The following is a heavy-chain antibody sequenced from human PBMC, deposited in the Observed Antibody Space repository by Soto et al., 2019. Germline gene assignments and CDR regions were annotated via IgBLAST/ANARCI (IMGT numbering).Heavy chain of an antibody. J-gene: IGHJ4*02. D-gene: IGHD6-13*01. Sequence: ASETLSLTCTVSGGSISSSSYYWGWIRQPPGKGLEWIGSIYYSGNTYYSPSLKSRVTISVDTSKNQFSLKLSSVTAADTAVYYCARHQAAGGHGDYVDYWGQGTLVTVS. V-gene: IGHV4-39*01. CDR3: ARHQAAGGHGDYVDY. CDR2: IYYSGNT. CDR1: GGSISSSSYY.